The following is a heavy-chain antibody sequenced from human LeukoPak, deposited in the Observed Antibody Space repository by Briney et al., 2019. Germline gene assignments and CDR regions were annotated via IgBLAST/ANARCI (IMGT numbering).Heavy chain of an antibody. D-gene: IGHD1-20*01. CDR3: ARDNWKDEFYDY. V-gene: IGHV3-74*01. Sequence: PGGSLRLSCAVSGFTFSSFWMHWVRQAPGKGLVWVSRINSDGSDTRYADSVKGRFTISRDNAKNTLYLQMSSLRVEDTAVYYCARDNWKDEFYDYWGQGILVTVSS. J-gene: IGHJ4*02. CDR1: GFTFSSFW. CDR2: INSDGSDT.